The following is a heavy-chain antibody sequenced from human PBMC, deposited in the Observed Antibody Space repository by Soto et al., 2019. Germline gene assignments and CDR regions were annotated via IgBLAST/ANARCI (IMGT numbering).Heavy chain of an antibody. CDR1: GGSISSGGYY. V-gene: IGHV4-31*03. D-gene: IGHD4-17*01. CDR3: ARDHDYGGNSGRSMHV. CDR2: VYSSGST. J-gene: IGHJ6*02. Sequence: SETLCLTCTVAGGSISSGGYYWSLIRQPPGKGLEWIGDVYSSGSTYYNPSLKSRVTISVDTSKNQFSLKMSSVTAADTHVYYCARDHDYGGNSGRSMHVWGQGTTLTFS.